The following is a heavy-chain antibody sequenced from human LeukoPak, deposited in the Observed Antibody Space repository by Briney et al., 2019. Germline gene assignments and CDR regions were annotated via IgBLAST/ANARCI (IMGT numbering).Heavy chain of an antibody. V-gene: IGHV1-2*02. CDR2: INPNSGDT. CDR3: ARDSPTPQNNAVVVAASPDY. D-gene: IGHD2-15*01. CDR1: GYIFTGYY. Sequence: GASVKVSCKASGYIFTGYYMHWVRQAPGQGLEWMGWINPNSGDTNCAQKFQGRVTMTRDTSISTAYMELSSLKSDDTAVYYCARDSPTPQNNAVVVAASPDYWGQGTLVTVSS. J-gene: IGHJ4*02.